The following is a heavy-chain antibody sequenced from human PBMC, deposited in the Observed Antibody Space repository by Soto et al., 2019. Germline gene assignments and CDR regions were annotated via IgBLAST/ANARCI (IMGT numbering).Heavy chain of an antibody. CDR1: GYTFTSYG. Sequence: GASVKVSCKASGYTFTSYGISWVRQAPGQGLEWMGWISAYNGNTNYAQKLQGRVTMTTDTSTSTAYMELRSLRSVDTAVYYCARSSPTNSSGWPINYYGMDVWGQGTTVTVSS. CDR2: ISAYNGNT. D-gene: IGHD6-19*01. CDR3: ARSSPTNSSGWPINYYGMDV. J-gene: IGHJ6*02. V-gene: IGHV1-18*01.